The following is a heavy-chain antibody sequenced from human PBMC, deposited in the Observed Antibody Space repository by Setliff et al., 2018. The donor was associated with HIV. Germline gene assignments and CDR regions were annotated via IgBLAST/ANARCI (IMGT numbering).Heavy chain of an antibody. V-gene: IGHV5-51*01. D-gene: IGHD2-21*02. CDR1: GYSFISYW. CDR3: ARGDTTPIYPNYMDV. Sequence: GESLKISCKGSGYSFISYWIGWVRQMPGKGLEWMGIIYPRDSDIRYSPSFQGQVTISADKSISTAYLQWSSLKASDTAMYYCARGDTTPIYPNYMDVWGKGTTVTVS. CDR2: IYPRDSDI. J-gene: IGHJ6*03.